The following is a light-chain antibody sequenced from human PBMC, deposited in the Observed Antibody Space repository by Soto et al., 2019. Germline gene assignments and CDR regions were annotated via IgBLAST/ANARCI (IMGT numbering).Light chain of an antibody. CDR2: GNS. Sequence: QAVVTQPPSVSGAPGQRVTISCTGSSSNIGAGYDVHWYQQLPGTAPKLLIYGNSNRPSGVPDRFSGSKSGTSASLAITGLQAEDEADYYGQSYDRSLSDHVFGTGTKLTV. J-gene: IGLJ1*01. V-gene: IGLV1-40*01. CDR1: SSNIGAGYD. CDR3: QSYDRSLSDHV.